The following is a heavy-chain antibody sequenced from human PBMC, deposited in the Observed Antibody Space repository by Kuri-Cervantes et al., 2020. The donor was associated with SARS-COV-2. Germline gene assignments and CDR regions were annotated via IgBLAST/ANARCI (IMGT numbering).Heavy chain of an antibody. CDR2: VSNIGNT. CDR3: ARLNGLAVEGYYYYYGMDV. J-gene: IGHJ6*02. CDR1: GGSVRSYF. Sequence: SETLSLTCTVSGGSVRSYFWSWIRQPPGKGLEWIGSVSNIGNTNYNPSLKSRVTISVDTSKNQFSLKLSSVTAADTAVYYCARLNGLAVEGYYYYYGMDVWGQGTTVTVSS. V-gene: IGHV4-59*02. D-gene: IGHD3-16*01.